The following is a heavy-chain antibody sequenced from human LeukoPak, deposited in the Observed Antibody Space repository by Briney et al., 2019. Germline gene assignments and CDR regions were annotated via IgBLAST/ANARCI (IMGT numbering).Heavy chain of an antibody. D-gene: IGHD3-10*01. Sequence: ESGPTLVKPPQTLTLTCTFSGFSLSTTGVGVGWIRQPPGMALEWLALIYWDDDKRYSPSLKSRPTIPKDTSKNQVVLTMTNMDPVDTATYYCAHSHLLLWFGTNWFDPWGQGTLVTVSS. CDR1: GFSLSTTGVG. CDR3: AHSHLLLWFGTNWFDP. V-gene: IGHV2-5*02. J-gene: IGHJ5*02. CDR2: IYWDDDK.